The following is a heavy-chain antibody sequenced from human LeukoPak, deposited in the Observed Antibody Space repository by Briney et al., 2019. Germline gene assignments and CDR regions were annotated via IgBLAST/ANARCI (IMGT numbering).Heavy chain of an antibody. V-gene: IGHV3-23*01. CDR1: GFTFSSHG. CDR2: ISPNGVIT. CDR3: AKGAIAALNAYFDY. Sequence: GGSLRLSCAASGFTFSSHGMNWVRQAPGKGLEWVSGISPNGVITYYADSVKGRFTISRDNSKNTLYLQMNSLRAEDTAVYYCAKGAIAALNAYFDYWGQGTLVTVSS. J-gene: IGHJ4*02. D-gene: IGHD2-15*01.